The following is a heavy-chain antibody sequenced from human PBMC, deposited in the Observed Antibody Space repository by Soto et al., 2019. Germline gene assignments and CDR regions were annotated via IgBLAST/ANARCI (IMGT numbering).Heavy chain of an antibody. CDR2: IYYSGST. D-gene: IGHD1-26*01. CDR1: GGSISSYY. Sequence: SETLSLTCTVSGGSISSYYWSWIRQPPGKGLEWIGYIYYSGSTNYNPSLKSRVTISVDTSKNQFSLKLSSVTAADTAVYYCARGGVGSTVIFDYWGQGTLVTVSS. J-gene: IGHJ4*02. V-gene: IGHV4-59*01. CDR3: ARGGVGSTVIFDY.